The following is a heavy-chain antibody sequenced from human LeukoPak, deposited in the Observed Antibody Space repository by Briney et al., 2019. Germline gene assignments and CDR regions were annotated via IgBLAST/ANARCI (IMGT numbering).Heavy chain of an antibody. Sequence: SETLSLTCAVYGGSFSGYYWSWIRQPPGKGLEWIGEINHSGSTNYNPSLKSRVTISVDTSKNQFSLKLSSVTAADTAVYYCARGLALTDWGQGTLVTVSS. CDR3: ARGLALTD. CDR1: GGSFSGYY. J-gene: IGHJ4*02. CDR2: INHSGST. V-gene: IGHV4-34*01.